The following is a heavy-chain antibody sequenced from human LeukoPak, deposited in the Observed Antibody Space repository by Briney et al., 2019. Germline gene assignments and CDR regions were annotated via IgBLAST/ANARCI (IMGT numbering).Heavy chain of an antibody. CDR2: ISGSGGST. CDR1: GFTFSSYA. CDR3: AKDSGCSGGSCYLTENWFDP. D-gene: IGHD2-15*01. V-gene: IGHV3-23*01. Sequence: GGSLRLSCAASGFTFSSYAMSWVRQAPGKGLEWVSAISGSGGSTYYADSVKGRFTISRDNSKNTLYLQMNSLRAEDTAVYYCAKDSGCSGGSCYLTENWFDPWGQGTLVTVSS. J-gene: IGHJ5*02.